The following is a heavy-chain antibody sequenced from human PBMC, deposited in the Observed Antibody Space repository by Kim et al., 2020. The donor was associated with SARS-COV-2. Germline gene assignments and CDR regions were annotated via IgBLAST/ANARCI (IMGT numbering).Heavy chain of an antibody. CDR1: GFTFSSYS. CDR2: ISSSSSYI. Sequence: GGSLRLSCAASGFTFSSYSMNWVRQAPGKGLEWVSSISSSSSYIYYADSVKGRFTISRDNAKNSLYLQMNSLRAEDTAVYYCARDQGVVEILYGMDVWGQGTTVTVSS. J-gene: IGHJ6*02. V-gene: IGHV3-21*04. D-gene: IGHD2-15*01. CDR3: ARDQGVVEILYGMDV.